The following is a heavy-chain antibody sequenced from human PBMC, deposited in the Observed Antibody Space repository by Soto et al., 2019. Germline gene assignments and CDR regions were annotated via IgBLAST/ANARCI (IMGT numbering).Heavy chain of an antibody. V-gene: IGHV4-38-2*01. CDR3: ARTDYFDY. CDR2: IFHSGIS. CDR1: GYSISSGFF. J-gene: IGHJ4*02. Sequence: SETLSLTCAVSGYSISSGFFWGWIRQSPGGGLEWIGSIFHSGISYYNPSLKSRVTMSVGTSKNHFSLKLTSVTAADTAVYYCARTDYFDYWGPGTLVTVS.